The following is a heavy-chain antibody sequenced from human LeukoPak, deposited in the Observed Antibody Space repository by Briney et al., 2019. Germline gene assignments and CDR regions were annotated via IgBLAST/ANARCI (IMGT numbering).Heavy chain of an antibody. J-gene: IGHJ4*02. Sequence: SVKVSCKASGGTFSNYAISWVRQAPGQGLEWMGGIVPIFGTANYAQRFQGRVTITADESTSTAYMELSSLRSEDTAVYYCTRETSSRYFDYWGQGTLVTVSS. CDR1: GGTFSNYA. V-gene: IGHV1-69*01. CDR2: IVPIFGTA. CDR3: TRETSSRYFDY.